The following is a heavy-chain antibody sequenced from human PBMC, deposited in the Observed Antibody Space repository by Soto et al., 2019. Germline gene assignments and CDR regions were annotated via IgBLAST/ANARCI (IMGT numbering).Heavy chain of an antibody. D-gene: IGHD2-2*01. Sequence: EVQVVESGGGLVQPGESLRLSCAASGFRFSDSWMHWVRQAPGKGLMWVSRINSDGSSTNYADAVKGRFTISRDNSRNTLYLQMSSLRAEDTAVYYCARGNQWFDLWGQGTLVTVSS. CDR1: GFRFSDSW. CDR2: INSDGSST. CDR3: ARGNQWFDL. J-gene: IGHJ5*02. V-gene: IGHV3-74*01.